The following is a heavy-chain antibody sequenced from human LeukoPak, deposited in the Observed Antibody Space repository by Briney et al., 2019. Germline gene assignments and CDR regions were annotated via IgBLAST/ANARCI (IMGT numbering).Heavy chain of an antibody. CDR3: ARVQPVLRYFVGWFDP. V-gene: IGHV4-61*01. CDR2: IYYSGST. CDR1: GGSISSSSYY. J-gene: IGHJ5*02. Sequence: SETLSLTCTVSGGSISSSSYYWSWIRQPPGKGLEWSGYIYYSGSTNYNPSLKSRVTISVDTSKNQFSLKLSSVTAADTAVYYCARVQPVLRYFVGWFDPWGQGTLVTVSS. D-gene: IGHD3-9*01.